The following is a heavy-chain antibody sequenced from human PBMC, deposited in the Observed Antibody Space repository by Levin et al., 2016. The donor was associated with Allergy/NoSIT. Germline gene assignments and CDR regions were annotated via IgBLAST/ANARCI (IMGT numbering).Heavy chain of an antibody. CDR2: ISYDGSNK. CDR3: AKGPSGSYSQDY. D-gene: IGHD1-26*01. Sequence: WIRQPPGKGLEWVAVISYDGSNKYYADSVKGRFTISRDNSKNTLYLQMNSLRAEDTAVYYCAKGPSGSYSQDYWGQGTLVTVSS. J-gene: IGHJ4*02. V-gene: IGHV3-30*18.